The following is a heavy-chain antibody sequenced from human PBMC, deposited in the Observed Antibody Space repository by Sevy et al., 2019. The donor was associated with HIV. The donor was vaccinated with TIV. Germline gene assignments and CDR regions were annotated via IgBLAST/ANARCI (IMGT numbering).Heavy chain of an antibody. CDR2: IQYDGSNK. D-gene: IGHD6-13*01. Sequence: GGSLRLSCAASGFTFSSYGMHWVRQAPGKGLEWVAFIQYDGSNKYYADSVKGRFTVSIDSSKNTLSLQLNSRRGDDTAVSYCAKDGTGFVAAPYNWFDPWGQGTLVTVSS. CDR1: GFTFSSYG. CDR3: AKDGTGFVAAPYNWFDP. J-gene: IGHJ5*02. V-gene: IGHV3-30*02.